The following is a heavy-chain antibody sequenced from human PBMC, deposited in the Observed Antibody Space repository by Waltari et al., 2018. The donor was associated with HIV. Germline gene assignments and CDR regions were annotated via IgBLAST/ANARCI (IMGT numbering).Heavy chain of an antibody. D-gene: IGHD2-15*01. Sequence: EVQLVQSGAEVKKPGESLRISCKGSGYSFTSYWISWVRQMPGKGLEWMGRIDPSDSYTNYSPSFQGHVTISADKSISTAYLQWSSLKASDTAMYYCARRQHCSGGSCYYYYGMDVWGQGTTVTVSS. CDR3: ARRQHCSGGSCYYYYGMDV. CDR1: GYSFTSYW. V-gene: IGHV5-10-1*01. CDR2: IDPSDSYT. J-gene: IGHJ6*02.